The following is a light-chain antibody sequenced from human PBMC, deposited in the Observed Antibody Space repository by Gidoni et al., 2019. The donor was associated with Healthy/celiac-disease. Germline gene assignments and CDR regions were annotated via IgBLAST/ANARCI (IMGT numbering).Light chain of an antibody. J-gene: IGLJ2*01. Sequence: QSALTQPPSASGSPGQSVTISCTRTSTDVCGYNYVAWYQQHPGKAPKLMIYDVSQRPSGVPYRFSGSKSGNTASLTVSGLQAEDEADYYCSSYAGSNNFVVFGGGTKLTVL. V-gene: IGLV2-8*01. CDR2: DVS. CDR3: SSYAGSNNFVV. CDR1: STDVCGYNY.